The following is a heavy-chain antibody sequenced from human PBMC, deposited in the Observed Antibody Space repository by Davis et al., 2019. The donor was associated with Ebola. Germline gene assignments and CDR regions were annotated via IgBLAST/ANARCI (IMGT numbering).Heavy chain of an antibody. D-gene: IGHD6-6*01. CDR1: GFTFSNSG. Sequence: GESLKISCLASGFTFSNSGMHWVRQAPGKGLEYVSAIIDSGHRTDYADSVKGRFTISRDNSKDTLYLPMTNLRTEDTAMYFCVKGWLVHDFWGRGTLVTVSA. J-gene: IGHJ4*02. V-gene: IGHV3-64D*08. CDR3: VKGWLVHDF. CDR2: IIDSGHRT.